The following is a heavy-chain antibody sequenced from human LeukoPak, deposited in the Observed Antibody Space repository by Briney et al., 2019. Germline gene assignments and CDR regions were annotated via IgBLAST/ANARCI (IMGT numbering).Heavy chain of an antibody. V-gene: IGHV3-23*01. CDR1: GFTSSSYA. J-gene: IGHJ4*02. Sequence: PGGSLRLSCAASGFTSSSYAMSWVRQAPGKGLEWVSAISGSGDSTYYADSVKGRFTISRDNSKNTLYLQMNSLRAEDTAVYYCAKSGSGWYRFDCWGQGTLVTVSS. D-gene: IGHD6-19*01. CDR3: AKSGSGWYRFDC. CDR2: ISGSGDST.